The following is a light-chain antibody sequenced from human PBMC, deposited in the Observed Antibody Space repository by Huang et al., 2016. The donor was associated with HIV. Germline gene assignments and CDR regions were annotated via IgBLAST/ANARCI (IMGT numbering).Light chain of an antibody. CDR1: QTISSY. Sequence: EVVLTQSPATLSLSPGERATLSCRASQTISSYLAWYQHKPGPPPRLLIYDTSKGATGIPARFSGSGSGTDFTLTISSLEPEDFAVYYCHQRAGWPLFGGGTKVEIK. CDR3: HQRAGWPL. V-gene: IGKV3-11*01. J-gene: IGKJ4*02. CDR2: DTS.